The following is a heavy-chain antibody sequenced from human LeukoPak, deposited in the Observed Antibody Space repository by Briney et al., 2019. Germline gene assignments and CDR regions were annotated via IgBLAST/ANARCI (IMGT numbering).Heavy chain of an antibody. D-gene: IGHD4-23*01. Sequence: GGSLRLSCAASGFTFSSYAMHWVRQAPGKGLEWVAVISYDGSNKYYADSVKGRFTISRDNSKNTLYLQMNSLRAEDTAVYYCASPRVATVVTEGHSDAFDIWGQGTMVTVSS. CDR1: GFTFSSYA. CDR2: ISYDGSNK. V-gene: IGHV3-30-3*01. J-gene: IGHJ3*02. CDR3: ASPRVATVVTEGHSDAFDI.